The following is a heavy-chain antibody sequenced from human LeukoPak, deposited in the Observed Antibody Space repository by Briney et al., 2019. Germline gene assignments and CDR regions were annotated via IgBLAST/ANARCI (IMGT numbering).Heavy chain of an antibody. D-gene: IGHD2-2*01. CDR2: ISNDGKYI. Sequence: PGGSLRLSCAASGFTFTMFSMNWVRQAPGKGLEWVSSISNDGKYIYYADSVKGRFTISRDNAKSSLYLQMNSLRAEDTAVYYCANHLACGSTSCPPFDDWGQGTLVTVSS. CDR1: GFTFTMFS. V-gene: IGHV3-21*01. J-gene: IGHJ4*02. CDR3: ANHLACGSTSCPPFDD.